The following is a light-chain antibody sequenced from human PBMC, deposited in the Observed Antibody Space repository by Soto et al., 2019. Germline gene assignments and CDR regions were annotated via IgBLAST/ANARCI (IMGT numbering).Light chain of an antibody. V-gene: IGKV3-15*01. CDR3: QQYNNWPASFT. CDR2: GAS. J-gene: IGKJ3*01. CDR1: QSVSSN. Sequence: EIVMTQSPATLSVSPGERAALSCRASQSVSSNLAWYQQKPGQAPRLLIYGASTRATGVPARFSGSGSGTEFPLTISSLQSEDFAVYYCQQYNNWPASFTFGPGTKVDI.